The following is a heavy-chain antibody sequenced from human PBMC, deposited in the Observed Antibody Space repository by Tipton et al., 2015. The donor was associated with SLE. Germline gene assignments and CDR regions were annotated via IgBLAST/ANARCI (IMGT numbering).Heavy chain of an antibody. V-gene: IGHV4-59*08. J-gene: IGHJ1*01. CDR2: IYYSGT. CDR1: GVSISRHY. D-gene: IGHD1-26*01. CDR3: ARSSFLYRKPPNELDN. Sequence: TLSLTCTISGVSISRHYWNWIRQPPGKGLEWIGYIYYSGTNYSPSLKSRVTISVDTSKNQFSLKVHSVTATDTATYYCARSSFLYRKPPNELDNWGQGTLVTVSS.